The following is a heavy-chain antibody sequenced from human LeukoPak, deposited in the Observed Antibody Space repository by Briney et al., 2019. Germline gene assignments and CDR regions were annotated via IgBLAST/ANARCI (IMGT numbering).Heavy chain of an antibody. CDR1: GFTFSSYG. D-gene: IGHD3-22*01. J-gene: IGHJ3*02. CDR2: ISYDGSNK. Sequence: GGSLRLSCAASGFTFSSYGMHWVRQAPGKGLEWVAVISYDGSNKYYADSVKGRFTISRDNSQNTLYLQMNSLRAEDTAVYYCAKESYYYDTRGAFDIWGQGTMVTVSS. V-gene: IGHV3-30*18. CDR3: AKESYYYDTRGAFDI.